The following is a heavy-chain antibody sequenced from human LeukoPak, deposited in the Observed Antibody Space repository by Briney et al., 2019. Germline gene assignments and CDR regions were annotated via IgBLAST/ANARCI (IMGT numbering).Heavy chain of an antibody. J-gene: IGHJ5*02. D-gene: IGHD1-26*01. CDR3: ANRISGSSS. CDR1: GFTFSNYA. CDR2: ISSSGGTT. Sequence: GGSLRLSCAASGFTFSNYAISWIRQAPGKGLEWVSAISSSGGTTDYADSVKGRFTISRDNSKKTVFLQMDGLRVEDTGVYYCANRISGSSSWGQGTLVTVSS. V-gene: IGHV3-23*01.